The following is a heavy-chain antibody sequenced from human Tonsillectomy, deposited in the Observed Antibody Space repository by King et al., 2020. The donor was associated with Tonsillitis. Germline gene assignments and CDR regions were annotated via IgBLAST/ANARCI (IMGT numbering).Heavy chain of an antibody. CDR3: ARTDYSDSSGYYSSGAMDV. J-gene: IGHJ6*02. CDR1: GFTFSTYS. V-gene: IGHV3-21*01. Sequence: VQLVQSGGGLVKPGGSLRLSCAASGFTFSTYSMNWVRQAPGKGLEWVSSISSSSSYIYYTDSVKGRFTISRDNAKNSLYLQMNSLRAEEKAVYYCARTDYSDSSGYYSSGAMDVWGQGTTVTVSS. D-gene: IGHD3-22*01. CDR2: ISSSSSYI.